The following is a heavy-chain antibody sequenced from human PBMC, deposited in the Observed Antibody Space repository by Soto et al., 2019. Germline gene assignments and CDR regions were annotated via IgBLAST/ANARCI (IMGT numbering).Heavy chain of an antibody. CDR2: LVPVFGTP. J-gene: IGHJ5*02. CDR1: GGVFSNYA. CDR3: ARGSHCLSTGYYCAT. Sequence: QVQLVQSGAEVKQPGSSVKVSCKASGGVFSNYALTWVRQAPGQGPEWVGGLVPVFGTPNYAPKFQGRVTVTADESTRTGYLKLSTLTSADTAIYYCARGSHCLSTGYYCATWSQGTLVIVSS. D-gene: IGHD5-12*01. V-gene: IGHV1-69*01.